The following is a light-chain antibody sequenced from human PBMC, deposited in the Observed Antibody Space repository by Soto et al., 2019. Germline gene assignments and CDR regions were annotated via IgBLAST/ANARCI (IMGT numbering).Light chain of an antibody. CDR3: QQYDNWPIT. J-gene: IGKJ5*01. CDR1: QSVSSN. CDR2: DAS. V-gene: IGKV3-15*01. Sequence: EILMTQSPATLSVSPGERATLSCRASQSVSSNLAWYQQKPGQAPRLLIYDASTRATGIPARFSGSGSGTEFTLTISSLQSEDFAVFYCQQYDNWPITFGEGTRLEIK.